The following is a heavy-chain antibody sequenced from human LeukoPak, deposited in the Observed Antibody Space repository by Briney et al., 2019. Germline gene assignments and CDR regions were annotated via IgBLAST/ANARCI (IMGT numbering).Heavy chain of an antibody. CDR3: ARSRTYSSGWYEGLNWFDP. Sequence: GGSLRLSCAASGFTFSSYSMNWVRQAPGKGLEWVSYISSSSSIIYYADSVKGRFTISRDNAKNSLYLQMNSLRAEDTAVYYCARSRTYSSGWYEGLNWFDPWGQGTLVTVSS. J-gene: IGHJ5*02. V-gene: IGHV3-48*01. CDR1: GFTFSSYS. D-gene: IGHD6-19*01. CDR2: ISSSSSII.